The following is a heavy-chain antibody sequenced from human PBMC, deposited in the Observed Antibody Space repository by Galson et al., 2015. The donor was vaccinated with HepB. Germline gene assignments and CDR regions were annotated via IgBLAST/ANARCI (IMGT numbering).Heavy chain of an antibody. CDR2: ISSSSSTI. CDR3: ARDWGSGSQMPYYSDY. D-gene: IGHD3-10*01. Sequence: SLRLSCAASGFTFSSYSMNWVRQAPGKGLEWVSYISSSSSTIYYADSVKGRFTISRDNAKNSLYLQMNSLRAEDTAVYYCARDWGSGSQMPYYSDYWGQGTLVTVSS. J-gene: IGHJ4*02. CDR1: GFTFSSYS. V-gene: IGHV3-48*01.